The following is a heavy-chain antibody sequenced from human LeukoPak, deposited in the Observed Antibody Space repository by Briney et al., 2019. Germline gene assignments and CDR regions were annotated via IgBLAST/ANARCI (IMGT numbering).Heavy chain of an antibody. CDR3: ARWSGRVAAQNYYYYMDV. CDR1: GGSISSGNYY. J-gene: IGHJ6*03. CDR2: ICTSGIH. D-gene: IGHD6-6*01. V-gene: IGHV4-61*02. Sequence: PSETLSLTCSVSGGSISSGNYYWTWIRQAARKGVVWFGCICTSGIHDYNPSLKSRVTISVDNSKSQCPLSFSSVTAADTAIYYCARWSGRVAAQNYYYYMDVWGKGITVSVSS.